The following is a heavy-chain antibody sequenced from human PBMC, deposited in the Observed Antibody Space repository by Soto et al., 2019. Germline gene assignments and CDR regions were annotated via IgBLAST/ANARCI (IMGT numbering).Heavy chain of an antibody. CDR3: ASRGGYSSGWSVGLLGPFDI. J-gene: IGHJ3*02. CDR1: GGTFSSYA. CDR2: IIPIFGTA. V-gene: IGHV1-69*13. D-gene: IGHD6-19*01. Sequence: ASVKVSCKASGGTFSSYAISWVRQAPGQGLEWMGGIIPIFGTANYAQKFQGRVTITADESTSTAYMELSSLRSEDAAVYYCASRGGYSSGWSVGLLGPFDIWGQGTMDTVSS.